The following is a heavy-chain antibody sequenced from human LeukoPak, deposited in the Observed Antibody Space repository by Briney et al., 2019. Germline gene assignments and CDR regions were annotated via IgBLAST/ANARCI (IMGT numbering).Heavy chain of an antibody. CDR2: INTDARST. D-gene: IGHD3-22*01. CDR1: GFTFGSYW. Sequence: PGGSLRLSCAASGFTFGSYWMHWVRQAPGKGLEWVSRINTDARSTSNADSVKGRFTISRDNAKNTLNLLMNSLRADDTAVYYCARGRYDSSSGYLYAFDIRGQGTMLTVSS. CDR3: ARGRYDSSSGYLYAFDI. V-gene: IGHV3-74*01. J-gene: IGHJ3*02.